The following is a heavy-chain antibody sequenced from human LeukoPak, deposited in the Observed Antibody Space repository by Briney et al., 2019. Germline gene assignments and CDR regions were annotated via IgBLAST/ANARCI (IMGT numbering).Heavy chain of an antibody. CDR2: FDPEDGET. Sequence: ASVKVSCKVSGYTLTELSMHWVRQAPGKGLEWMGGFDPEDGETIYAQKFQGRVTMTEDTSTDTAYMELSSLRSEDTAIYYCTRNPPNSGWFDPWGQGTLVTVSS. D-gene: IGHD2-21*01. J-gene: IGHJ5*02. CDR3: TRNPPNSGWFDP. CDR1: GYTLTELS. V-gene: IGHV1-24*01.